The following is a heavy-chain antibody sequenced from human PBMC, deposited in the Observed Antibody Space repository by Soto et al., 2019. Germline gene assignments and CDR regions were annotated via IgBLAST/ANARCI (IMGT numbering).Heavy chain of an antibody. Sequence: GGSLRLSCAASGFTFSSYGMHWVRQAPGKGLEWVAVISYDGSNKYYADSVKGRFTISRDNSKNTLYLQMNSLRAEDTAVYYCAKDLLRDSSGYYYPSKHPNSFYYCYGMDVWGQGTTVTVSS. V-gene: IGHV3-30*18. J-gene: IGHJ6*02. CDR2: ISYDGSNK. CDR1: GFTFSSYG. CDR3: AKDLLRDSSGYYYPSKHPNSFYYCYGMDV. D-gene: IGHD3-22*01.